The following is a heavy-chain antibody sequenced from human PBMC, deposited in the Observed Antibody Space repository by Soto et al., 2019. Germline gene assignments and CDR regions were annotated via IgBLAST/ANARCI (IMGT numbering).Heavy chain of an antibody. V-gene: IGHV1-69*06. Sequence: SVKVSCKASGGTFSSYGISWVRQAPGQGHEWMGGIIPIFGTANYAQKFQGRVTITADKSTSTAYMELSSLRSEDTAVYYCARFRHGYNSDDGYLDYWGLG. J-gene: IGHJ4*02. CDR3: ARFRHGYNSDDGYLDY. D-gene: IGHD5-12*01. CDR2: IIPIFGTA. CDR1: GGTFSSYG.